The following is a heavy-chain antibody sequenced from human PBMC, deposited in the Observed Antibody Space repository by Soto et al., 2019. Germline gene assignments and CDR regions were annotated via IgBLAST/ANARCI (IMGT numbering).Heavy chain of an antibody. CDR3: ARGFNWDDEKATQDF. CDR2: INSGSVNT. Sequence: VKVSCKASGYSFTSYAIHWVRQAPGQRLEWMGWINSGSVNTQYSQKFQDRVTFTRDTSASTAYMDLSSLTSEDTAVYYCARGFNWDDEKATQDFWGQGTMVTVSS. CDR1: GYSFTSYA. J-gene: IGHJ3*01. D-gene: IGHD1-20*01. V-gene: IGHV1-3*01.